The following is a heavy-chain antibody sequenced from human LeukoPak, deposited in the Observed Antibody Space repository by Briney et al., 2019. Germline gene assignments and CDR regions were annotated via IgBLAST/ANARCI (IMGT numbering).Heavy chain of an antibody. CDR3: ARRNYGDHLDY. CDR2: INPSGGYT. V-gene: IGHV1-46*01. Sequence: ASVKVFCKASGYSFTSYYIHWVRQAPGQGLEWMGIINPSGGYTSYAQKFQDRVTMTRDTSTSIVYMEVSSLRSDDTAVYYCARRNYGDHLDYWGQGTLVTVSS. D-gene: IGHD4-17*01. CDR1: GYSFTSYY. J-gene: IGHJ4*01.